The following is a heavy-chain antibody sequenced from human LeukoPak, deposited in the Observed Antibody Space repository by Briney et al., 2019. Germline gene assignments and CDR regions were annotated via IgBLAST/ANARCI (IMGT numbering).Heavy chain of an antibody. J-gene: IGHJ3*02. V-gene: IGHV4-31*03. CDR3: ARVDYGDPPGAFDI. CDR2: IYYSGST. CDR1: GGSINNGGYY. Sequence: SQTLSLTCTVSGGSINNGGYYWSWIRQHPGKGLEWIGYIYYSGSTYYNPSLKSRVTISVDTSKNQFSLKLSSVTAADTAVYYCARVDYGDPPGAFDIWGQGTMVTVSS. D-gene: IGHD4-17*01.